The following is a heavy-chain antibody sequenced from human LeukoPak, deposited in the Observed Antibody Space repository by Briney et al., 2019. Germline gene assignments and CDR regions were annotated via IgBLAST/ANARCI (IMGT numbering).Heavy chain of an antibody. CDR3: TTGGLWYSGRVF. CDR2: IKSKTSGDTT. V-gene: IGHV3-15*01. Sequence: GGSLRLSCAASGFTFSNAWMSWVRQAPGKGLEWVGRIKSKTSGDTTAFAAPVKRIFPMSRDDSKNTLYLQMNSLKTEDTAMYYCTTGGLWYSGRVFWGQGTLVTVS. D-gene: IGHD3-10*01. CDR1: GFTFSNAW. J-gene: IGHJ4*02.